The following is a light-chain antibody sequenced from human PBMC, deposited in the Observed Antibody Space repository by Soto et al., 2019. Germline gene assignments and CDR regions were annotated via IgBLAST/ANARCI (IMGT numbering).Light chain of an antibody. Sequence: IVLTQSPGTLSLSPGERATLSCRASQSVSSSYLAWYQQRPGQAPRLLIFGASYRATGIPDRFSRSGSGTDFTLTISRLEPEDFAVYYCQHYSSSPPEFTFGPGTKVDSK. CDR3: QHYSSSPPEFT. V-gene: IGKV3-20*01. CDR1: QSVSSSY. J-gene: IGKJ3*01. CDR2: GAS.